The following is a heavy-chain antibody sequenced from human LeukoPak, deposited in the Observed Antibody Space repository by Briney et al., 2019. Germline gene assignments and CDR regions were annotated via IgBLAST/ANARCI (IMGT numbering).Heavy chain of an antibody. CDR1: GFTFSSYW. J-gene: IGHJ4*02. D-gene: IGHD5-18*01. CDR2: IKQDGSEK. CDR3: ARSYSYGLYYFDY. Sequence: GGSLRLSCAASGFTFSSYWMSWVRQAPGKGLEWVANIKQDGSEKYYVDSVKGRFTISRDNAKNPLYLQMNSLRAEDTAVYYCARSYSYGLYYFDYWGQGTLVTVSS. V-gene: IGHV3-7*01.